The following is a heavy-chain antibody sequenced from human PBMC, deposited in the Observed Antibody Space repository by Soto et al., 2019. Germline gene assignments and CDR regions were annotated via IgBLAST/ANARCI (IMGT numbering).Heavy chain of an antibody. D-gene: IGHD2-2*01. CDR3: ARRPQPTRGIHDYFDC. CDR2: ISYDGVTK. V-gene: IGHV3-30*03. J-gene: IGHJ2*01. CDR1: GFTFNMYG. Sequence: QVHLVESGGGVVQPGRSLGLSCATSGFTFNMYGMHWVRQAPGKGREWVAAISYDGVTKYYADSVKGRFIISRDDSKNTLYVQMNSLTGDDTAVSYCARRPQPTRGIHDYFDCWGCGILVSVSS.